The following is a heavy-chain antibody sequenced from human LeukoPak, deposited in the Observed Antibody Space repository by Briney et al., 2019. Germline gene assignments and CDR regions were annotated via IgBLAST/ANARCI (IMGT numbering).Heavy chain of an antibody. Sequence: ASVTVSCKASGYTFTSYGISWVRQAPGQGLEWMGWISAYNGNTNYAQKLQGRVTMTTDTSTSTAYMELRSLRSDDTAVYYCARDVACSSTSCYSPANWYFDLWGRGTLVTVSS. V-gene: IGHV1-18*01. J-gene: IGHJ2*01. CDR2: ISAYNGNT. D-gene: IGHD2-2*01. CDR3: ARDVACSSTSCYSPANWYFDL. CDR1: GYTFTSYG.